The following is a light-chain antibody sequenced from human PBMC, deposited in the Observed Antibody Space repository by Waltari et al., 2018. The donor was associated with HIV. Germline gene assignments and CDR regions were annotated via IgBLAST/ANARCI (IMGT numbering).Light chain of an antibody. CDR1: SGGIASNY. Sequence: NFMLTQTHSVSESPGKTVTISCTRSSGGIASNYVQWYQQRPGSSPTTVIYEHNQRPSGVPDRLSGSIDSSSNSASLTISGLKTEDEADYYCQSYDSSNHVVFGGGTKVTVL. V-gene: IGLV6-57*01. CDR2: EHN. J-gene: IGLJ2*01. CDR3: QSYDSSNHVV.